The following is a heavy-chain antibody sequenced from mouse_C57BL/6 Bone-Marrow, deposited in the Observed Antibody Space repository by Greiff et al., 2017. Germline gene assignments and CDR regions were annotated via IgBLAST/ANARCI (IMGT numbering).Heavy chain of an antibody. Sequence: LEESGAELARPGASVKLSCKASGYTFTSYGISWVKQRTGQGLEWIGEIYPRSGNTYYNEKFKGKATLTADKSSSTAYMELRSLTSEDSAVYFCARYYYGSRVPLYWGQGTTLTVSS. V-gene: IGHV1-81*01. CDR1: GYTFTSYG. CDR3: ARYYYGSRVPLY. CDR2: IYPRSGNT. J-gene: IGHJ2*01. D-gene: IGHD1-1*01.